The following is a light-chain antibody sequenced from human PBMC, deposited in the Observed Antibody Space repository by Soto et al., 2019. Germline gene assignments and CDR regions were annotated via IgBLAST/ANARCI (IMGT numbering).Light chain of an antibody. J-gene: IGKJ1*01. CDR3: QLCRYFPRT. Sequence: EIVLTQSPGTLSLSPGDRATLSCRASQSVRNNYLAWYQQKRGQSPRLLIYGASTRATGIPDGFSGGGSGTEFTLTISLLETEDFALYYCQLCRYFPRTFGQGTKVEIK. CDR2: GAS. V-gene: IGKV3-20*01. CDR1: QSVRNNY.